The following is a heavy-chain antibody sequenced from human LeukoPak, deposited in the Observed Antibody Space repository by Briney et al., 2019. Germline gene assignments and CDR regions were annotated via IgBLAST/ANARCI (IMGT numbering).Heavy chain of an antibody. V-gene: IGHV4-4*07. CDR3: AREGIRGVIYYFDY. J-gene: IGHJ4*02. D-gene: IGHD3-10*01. CDR1: GGSFSGYY. CDR2: IYTSGST. Sequence: PSETLSLTCAVYGGSFSGYYWSWIRRPPGKGLEWIGRIYTSGSTNYNPSLKSRVTMSVDTSKNQFSLKLSSVTAADTAVYYCAREGIRGVIYYFDYWGQGTLVTVSS.